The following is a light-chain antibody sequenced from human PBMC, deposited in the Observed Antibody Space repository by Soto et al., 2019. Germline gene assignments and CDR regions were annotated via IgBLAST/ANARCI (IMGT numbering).Light chain of an antibody. J-gene: IGLJ1*01. CDR2: DVR. CDR1: SSDVGAYNF. Sequence: QSALTQPASVSGSPGQSITISCTGTSSDVGAYNFVSWYQQHPGKVPKRRIFDVRSRPSGVSDRFSGSRSGNTASLTISGLAAEYGGGYYCGSYTSSSTHVFGSGTKLTVL. V-gene: IGLV2-14*03. CDR3: GSYTSSSTHV.